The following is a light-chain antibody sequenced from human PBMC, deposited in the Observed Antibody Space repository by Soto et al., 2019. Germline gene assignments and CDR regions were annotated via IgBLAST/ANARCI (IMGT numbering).Light chain of an antibody. CDR2: ETS. CDR1: QSVSDSH. Sequence: EIVLTQSPGTLSLSPGERATLSCRASQSVSDSHLAWYQQKPGQAPSLLIYETSSRATGIPDRFRGSGSGTEFALTITRVEPEDVAMYFCQQDGSSVFTFGQGTKLEIK. V-gene: IGKV3-20*01. CDR3: QQDGSSVFT. J-gene: IGKJ2*01.